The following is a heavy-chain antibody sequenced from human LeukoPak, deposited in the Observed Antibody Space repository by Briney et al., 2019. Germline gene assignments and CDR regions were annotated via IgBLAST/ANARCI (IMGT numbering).Heavy chain of an antibody. V-gene: IGHV3-48*03. D-gene: IGHD3-10*01. CDR3: AKDLHYGSADY. J-gene: IGHJ4*02. CDR1: GFTFSDYE. CDR2: ISNRDYTT. Sequence: GGSLRLSCAASGFTFSDYEMNWVRQAPGEGLEWVSYISNRDYTTDYADSVKGRFTISRDNAKNALYLQMNSLRAEDTAVYYCAKDLHYGSADYWGQGTLVTVSS.